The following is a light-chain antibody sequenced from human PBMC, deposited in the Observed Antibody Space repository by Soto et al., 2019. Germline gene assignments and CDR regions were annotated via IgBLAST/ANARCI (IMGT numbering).Light chain of an antibody. CDR2: AAS. CDR3: QQYHSYPLS. J-gene: IGKJ4*01. Sequence: AIQMTQSPSSLSASVGDRVTITCRASQAIRNDLGWYQQKPGKAPKLLVYAASSLQSGVPSRFSGSGSGTDFTLTISSLQAEDVATYFCQQYHSYPLSFGGGTKVEIK. V-gene: IGKV1-6*01. CDR1: QAIRND.